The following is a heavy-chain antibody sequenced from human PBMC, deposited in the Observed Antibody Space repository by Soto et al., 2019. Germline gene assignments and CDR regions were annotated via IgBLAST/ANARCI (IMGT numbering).Heavy chain of an antibody. J-gene: IGHJ6*02. CDR3: ARFDFWSGALPLYYYYGMDV. CDR1: GFTFSSYE. CDR2: ISSSGRTI. V-gene: IGHV3-48*03. D-gene: IGHD3-3*01. Sequence: EVQLVESGGGLVQPGGSLRLSCAASGFTFSSYEMNWVRQAPGKGLEWVSYISSSGRTIYYADSVKGRFTISRDNSKNSLYLQMSSLRAEETAVYYCARFDFWSGALPLYYYYGMDVCGQGTTVTVSS.